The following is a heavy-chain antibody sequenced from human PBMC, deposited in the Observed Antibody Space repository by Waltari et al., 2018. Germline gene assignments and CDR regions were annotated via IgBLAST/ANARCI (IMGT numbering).Heavy chain of an antibody. CDR2: RYHSGGT. Sequence: QFQLQESGPGLVKPSGTLSPPSPVPGYSISVVSYTGSVCPPPGRGLEWVGGRYHSGGTYHNPSLQSRVTISVDTSKNQFSLKLSSVTAADTAVYYCARGDPKDSGSYSYAFDIWGQGTLVTVSS. J-gene: IGHJ4*02. CDR3: ARGDPKDSGSYSYAFDI. CDR1: GYSISVVSY. V-gene: IGHV4-38-2*02. D-gene: IGHD1-26*01.